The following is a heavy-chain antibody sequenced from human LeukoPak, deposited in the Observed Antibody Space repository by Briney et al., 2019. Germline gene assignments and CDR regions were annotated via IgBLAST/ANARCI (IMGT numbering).Heavy chain of an antibody. CDR1: GFTFSTYS. D-gene: IGHD2-2*01. CDR3: ARDLQIPAHGYSVDY. V-gene: IGHV3-48*02. J-gene: IGHJ4*02. CDR2: ITSSSSNL. Sequence: PGGSLRLSCAASGFTFSTYSMNWARQAPGKGLEWLSYITSSSSNLYYADSVKGRFTISRDNAKNSLYLQLNSLRDEDTAVYYCARDLQIPAHGYSVDYWGQGTLVTVSS.